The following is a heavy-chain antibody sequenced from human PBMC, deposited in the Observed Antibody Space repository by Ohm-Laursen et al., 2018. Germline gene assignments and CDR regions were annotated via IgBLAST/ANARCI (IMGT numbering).Heavy chain of an antibody. CDR2: ISYTGYT. J-gene: IGHJ1*01. D-gene: IGHD4-23*01. CDR1: GGSFTGHY. Sequence: GTLSLTCTVSGGSFTGHYWSWIRQPPGKGLEWIGHISYTGYTSYKTSLKSRVTISLDTSRKHFSLRLTSLAAADTAVYYCARGSNEYGGLYFPHWGQGTLVTVSS. V-gene: IGHV4-59*11. CDR3: ARGSNEYGGLYFPH.